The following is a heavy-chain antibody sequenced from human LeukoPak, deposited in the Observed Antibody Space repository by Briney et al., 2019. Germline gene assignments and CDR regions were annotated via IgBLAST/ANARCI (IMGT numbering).Heavy chain of an antibody. CDR3: AKGPETAGSYPNWFDP. Sequence: GGSLRLSCAASGFTFSSYAMSWVRQAPGKGLEWVSSISASGGATYSADSVKGRFTLSRDNSKNTLYLQMNSLKADDTAVYYCAKGPETAGSYPNWFDPWGQGTLVTVSS. J-gene: IGHJ5*02. CDR2: ISASGGAT. D-gene: IGHD1-26*01. CDR1: GFTFSSYA. V-gene: IGHV3-23*01.